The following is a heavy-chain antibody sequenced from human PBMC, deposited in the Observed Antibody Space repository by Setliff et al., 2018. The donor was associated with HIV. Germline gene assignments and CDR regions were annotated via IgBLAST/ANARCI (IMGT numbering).Heavy chain of an antibody. V-gene: IGHV1-8*02. Sequence: ASVKVSCKASGYTFSSYDINWVRQATGQGLEWMGWMNPNSGNTGYAQKLQGRVTMTRNSIINTAYMELSSLRSEDTAVYYCARGGGSSYLYHSRGSEYFQYWGQGALVTVSS. CDR1: GYTFSSYD. CDR2: MNPNSGNT. CDR3: ARGGGSSYLYHSRGSEYFQY. D-gene: IGHD3-22*01. J-gene: IGHJ1*01.